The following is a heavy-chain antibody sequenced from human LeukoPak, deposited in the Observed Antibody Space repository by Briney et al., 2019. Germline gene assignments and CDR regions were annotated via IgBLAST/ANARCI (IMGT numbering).Heavy chain of an antibody. CDR1: GFTFDDYA. CDR2: ISWNSGSI. J-gene: IGHJ4*02. Sequence: GGSLRLSCAASGFTFDDYAMHWVRQAPGKGLEWVSGISWNSGSIGYADSVKGRFTISRDNAKNSLYLQMNSLRAEDTAVYYCARVGYSNYLDYWGQGTLVTVSS. CDR3: ARVGYSNYLDY. D-gene: IGHD4-11*01. V-gene: IGHV3-9*01.